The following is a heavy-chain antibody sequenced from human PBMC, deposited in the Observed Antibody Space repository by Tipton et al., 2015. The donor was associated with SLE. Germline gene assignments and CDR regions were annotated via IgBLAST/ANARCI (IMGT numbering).Heavy chain of an antibody. Sequence: TLSLTCTVSGGSISSYCWSWIRQPAGKGLEWIGRIYTSGSTNYNPSLKSRVTMSVDTSKNQFSLKLSSVTAADTAVYYCARSPTIFGVVEYFQHWGQGTLVTVSS. CDR2: IYTSGST. D-gene: IGHD3-3*01. V-gene: IGHV4-4*07. J-gene: IGHJ1*01. CDR1: GGSISSYC. CDR3: ARSPTIFGVVEYFQH.